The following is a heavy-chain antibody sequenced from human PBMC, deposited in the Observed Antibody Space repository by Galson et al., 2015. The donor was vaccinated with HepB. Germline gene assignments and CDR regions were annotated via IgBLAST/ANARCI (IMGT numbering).Heavy chain of an antibody. D-gene: IGHD1-20*01. J-gene: IGHJ3*02. CDR2: IHYSGST. V-gene: IGHV4-59*08. Sequence: ETLSLTCTVSGGSISGYYWSWIRQPPGKGLEWIGHIHYSGSTKYNASLKSRATMSVDTSKNQFSLKLISVTAADTAVYYCARHITGSDAFDIWGQGAMVTVSS. CDR3: ARHITGSDAFDI. CDR1: GGSISGYY.